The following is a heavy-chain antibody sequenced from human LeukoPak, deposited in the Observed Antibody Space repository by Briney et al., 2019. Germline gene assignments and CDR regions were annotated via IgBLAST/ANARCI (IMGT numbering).Heavy chain of an antibody. CDR3: AKDHPQTYYYDSSGSG. CDR1: GFTFSSYG. J-gene: IGHJ4*02. Sequence: PWGSLRLSCAASGFTFSSYGMHWVRQAPGKGLEWVAFIRYDGSNKYYADSVKGRFTISRDNSKNTLYLQMNSLRAEDTAVYYCAKDHPQTYYYDSSGSGWGQGTLVTVSS. D-gene: IGHD3-22*01. CDR2: IRYDGSNK. V-gene: IGHV3-30*02.